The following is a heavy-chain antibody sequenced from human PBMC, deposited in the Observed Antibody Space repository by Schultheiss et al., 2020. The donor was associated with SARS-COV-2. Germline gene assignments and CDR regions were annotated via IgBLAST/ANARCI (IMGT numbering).Heavy chain of an antibody. CDR1: GYTLTELS. CDR2: FDPEDGET. CDR3: ATHHPSTARTYAMDV. J-gene: IGHJ6*02. V-gene: IGHV1-24*01. Sequence: ASVKVSCKVSGYTLTELSMHWVRQAPGKGLEWMGGFDPEDGETIYAQKFQGRVIMTEDTATVTAYMELSSLRSEDTAVYYCATHHPSTARTYAMDVWGQGTTVTVSS.